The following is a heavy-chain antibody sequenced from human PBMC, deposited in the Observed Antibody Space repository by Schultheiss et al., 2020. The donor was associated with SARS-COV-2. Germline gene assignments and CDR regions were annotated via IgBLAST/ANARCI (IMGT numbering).Heavy chain of an antibody. Sequence: GSLRLSCTVSGGSISSGDYYWSWIRQHPGKGLEWIGYIYYSGSTNYNPSLKSRVTIAVDTSKNQFSLKLSSVTAADTAVYYCARLPSSSYLRPYYYGMDVWGQGTTVTVSS. D-gene: IGHD6-13*01. V-gene: IGHV4-61*08. CDR2: IYYSGST. J-gene: IGHJ6*02. CDR1: GGSISSGDYY. CDR3: ARLPSSSYLRPYYYGMDV.